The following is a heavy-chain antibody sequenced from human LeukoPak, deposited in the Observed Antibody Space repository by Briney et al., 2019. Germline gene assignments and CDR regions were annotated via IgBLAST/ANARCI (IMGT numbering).Heavy chain of an antibody. CDR1: GGSISSYY. CDR3: ARHGGYDFWRGGGFDP. D-gene: IGHD3-3*01. Sequence: PSETLSLTCTVSGGSISSYYWSWIRQPPGRGLEWIGYIYTRGTTTYNPSLKSRVFISVDTSKNQFSLKLSSVTAADAAVYYCARHGGYDFWRGGGFDPWGQGTLVTVSS. J-gene: IGHJ5*02. V-gene: IGHV4-4*09. CDR2: IYTRGTT.